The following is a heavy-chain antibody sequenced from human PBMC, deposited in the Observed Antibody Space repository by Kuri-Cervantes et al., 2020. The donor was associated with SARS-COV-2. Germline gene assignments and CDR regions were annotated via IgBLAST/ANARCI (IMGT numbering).Heavy chain of an antibody. D-gene: IGHD5-12*01. CDR2: ISSSSSTI. Sequence: GGSLRLSCTVSGFTFSSYSMNWVRQAPGKGLEWVSYISSSSSTIYYADSVKGRSTISRDNAKNSLYLQMNTLRAEDTAVYYCARNRVDASLASSWAQVRTSNAMDVWGQGTTVTVSS. CDR1: GFTFSSYS. CDR3: ARNRVDASLASSWAQVRTSNAMDV. J-gene: IGHJ6*02. V-gene: IGHV3-48*04.